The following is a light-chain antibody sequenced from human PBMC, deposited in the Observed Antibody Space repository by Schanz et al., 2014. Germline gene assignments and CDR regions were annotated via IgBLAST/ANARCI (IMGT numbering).Light chain of an antibody. CDR2: GAS. Sequence: EIVLTQSPGPLSLSPGQRATLSCRASQSVTRTYLAWYQQKPGQAPRLLIYGASSRATGIPDRFSGRGSGTDFTLTISGLEPEDSAVYYCQQRSDWTPIFTFGPGTTVHLK. CDR1: QSVTRTY. J-gene: IGKJ3*01. CDR3: QQRSDWTPIFT. V-gene: IGKV3D-20*02.